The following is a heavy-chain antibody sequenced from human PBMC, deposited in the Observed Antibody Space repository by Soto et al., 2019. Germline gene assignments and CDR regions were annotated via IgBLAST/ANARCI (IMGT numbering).Heavy chain of an antibody. D-gene: IGHD3-3*01. CDR3: ARGPRAPPRQECGMDV. Sequence: PGSSPRLSCAAYGYTFSSDVMNCVRQAPGKGLEWVAAISGGGGTTFYGDSVEGRFTMSRDNSKNKLFLQMNSLRAEDTAVYYCARGPRAPPRQECGMDVWCQGTTLSVSS. CDR2: ISGGGGTT. J-gene: IGHJ6*02. V-gene: IGHV3-23*01. CDR1: GYTFSSDV.